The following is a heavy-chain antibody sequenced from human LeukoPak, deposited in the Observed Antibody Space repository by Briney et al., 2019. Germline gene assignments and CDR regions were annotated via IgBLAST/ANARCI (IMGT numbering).Heavy chain of an antibody. CDR2: IYDTGAT. CDR3: ATRPAGNTWVAIFDF. J-gene: IGHJ5*01. V-gene: IGHV4-59*11. CDR1: GSMSNHF. D-gene: IGHD6-6*01. Sequence: SETLSLTCTVFGSMSNHFWSWIRQPPGKGLEWIGYIYDTGATDYNPSLKSRVTMSVDTSANQFSLKLSSVTTADTAVYYCATRPAGNTWVAIFDFWSRGTLVTVSS.